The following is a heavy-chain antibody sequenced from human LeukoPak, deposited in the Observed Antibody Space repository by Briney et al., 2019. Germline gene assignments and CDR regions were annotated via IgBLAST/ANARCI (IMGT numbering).Heavy chain of an antibody. Sequence: AGGSLRLSCAASRFTFSSYSMNWVRQAPGKGLEWVSYISVSSSTIYYADSVKGRFTVSRDNAKNSLYLQMNSLRDEDTAVYYCARGSGSYLWFDYWGQGTLVTVSP. CDR1: RFTFSSYS. CDR2: ISVSSSTI. J-gene: IGHJ4*02. V-gene: IGHV3-48*02. D-gene: IGHD1-26*01. CDR3: ARGSGSYLWFDY.